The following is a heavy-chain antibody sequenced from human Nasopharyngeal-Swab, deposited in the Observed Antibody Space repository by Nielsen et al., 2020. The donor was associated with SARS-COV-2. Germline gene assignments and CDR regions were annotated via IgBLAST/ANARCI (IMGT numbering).Heavy chain of an antibody. Sequence: SLKISCAASGFTFDDYAMHWVRQAPGKGLEWVSGISWNSGSIGYADSVKGRLTISRDNAKNSLYLQMNSLRAEDTAVYYCARKGLYDSSGYPFDPWGQGTLVTVSS. CDR3: ARKGLYDSSGYPFDP. D-gene: IGHD3-22*01. J-gene: IGHJ5*02. CDR2: ISWNSGSI. CDR1: GFTFDDYA. V-gene: IGHV3-9*01.